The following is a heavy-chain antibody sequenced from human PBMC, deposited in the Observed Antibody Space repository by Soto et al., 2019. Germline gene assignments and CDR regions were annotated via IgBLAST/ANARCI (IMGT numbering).Heavy chain of an antibody. Sequence: EVQLVESGGGLVQPGGSLRLSCAASGFTFSSYTMNWVRQAPGKGLEWVSYISLSGSDMYYAGSVKGRFNISRDNAKNSLALKMNGRRAEDTAVYYCVRDHIWSFDYWGQGTPVTVSS. D-gene: IGHD3-10*01. CDR3: VRDHIWSFDY. J-gene: IGHJ4*02. CDR1: GFTFSSYT. V-gene: IGHV3-48*01. CDR2: ISLSGSDM.